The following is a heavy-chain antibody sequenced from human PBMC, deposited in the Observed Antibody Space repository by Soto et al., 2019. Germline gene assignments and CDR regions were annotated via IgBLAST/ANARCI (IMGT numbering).Heavy chain of an antibody. CDR1: GFTFSSYG. D-gene: IGHD3-9*01. CDR3: AKGRLRYFDWPPMDV. CDR2: ISYDGSNK. V-gene: IGHV3-30*18. J-gene: IGHJ6*02. Sequence: VGSLRLSCAASGFTFSSYGMHCVRQAPGKGLEWVAVISYDGSNKYYADSVKGRFTISRDNSKNTLYLQMNSLRAEDTAVYYCAKGRLRYFDWPPMDVWGQGTTVTVSS.